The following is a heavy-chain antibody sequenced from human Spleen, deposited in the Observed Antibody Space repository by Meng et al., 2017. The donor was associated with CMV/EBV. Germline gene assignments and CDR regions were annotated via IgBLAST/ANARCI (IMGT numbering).Heavy chain of an antibody. J-gene: IGHJ4*02. CDR2: ISWNRGSI. V-gene: IGHV3-9*03. CDR1: GFTFDDYA. CDR3: AKGGGAYRGGPLEY. Sequence: SLKISCAASGFTFDDYALHWVRQVPGKGLEWVSGISWNRGSIAYAAAVKGLFTISRDNAKNCLYLQMNSLRAEDMDLYYCAKGGGAYRGGPLEYWGQGTLVTVSS. D-gene: IGHD3-3*01.